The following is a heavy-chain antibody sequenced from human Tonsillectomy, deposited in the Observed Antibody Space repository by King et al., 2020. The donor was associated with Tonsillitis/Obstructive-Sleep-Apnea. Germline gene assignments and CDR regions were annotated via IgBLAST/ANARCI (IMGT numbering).Heavy chain of an antibody. D-gene: IGHD3-10*01. V-gene: IGHV5-51*01. J-gene: IGHJ6*03. CDR2: IYPGDSDT. CDR1: GYSFTSYW. CDR3: ARGEIGSGTYYYYYMDV. Sequence: QLVQSGAEVKKPGEALKISCKGSGYSFTSYWIGWVRQIPGKGLEWMGIIYPGDSDTIYSPSFQGQVTISADKSISTSYLQWSSLKASDTAMYYCARGEIGSGTYYYYYMDVWGKGTTVTVSS.